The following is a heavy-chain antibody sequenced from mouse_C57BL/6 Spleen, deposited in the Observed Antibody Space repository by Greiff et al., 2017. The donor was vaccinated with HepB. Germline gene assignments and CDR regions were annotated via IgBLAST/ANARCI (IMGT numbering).Heavy chain of an antibody. CDR3: ARPYGSSYYFDY. J-gene: IGHJ2*01. D-gene: IGHD1-1*01. V-gene: IGHV1-82*01. CDR2: TYPGDGDT. Sequence: VQLQQSGPELVKPGASVKISCKASGYAFSSSWMNWVKQRPGKGLEWIGRTYPGDGDTNYNGKFKGKATLTADKSSSTAYMQLSSLTSEDSAVYFCARPYGSSYYFDYWGQGTTLTVSS. CDR1: GYAFSSSW.